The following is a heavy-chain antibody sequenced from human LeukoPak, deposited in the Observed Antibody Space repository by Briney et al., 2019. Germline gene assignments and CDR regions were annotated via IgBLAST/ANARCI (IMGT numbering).Heavy chain of an antibody. Sequence: GGSLRLSCGASGFTFSSYEMNWVRQAPGKGLEWVSYISSSGNTIYYADSVKGRFTISRDNSKNTLYLQMNSLRAEDTAVYYCAKGPRYYYDSSGYYAGDAFDIWGQGTMVTVSS. D-gene: IGHD3-22*01. V-gene: IGHV3-48*03. CDR2: ISSSGNTI. CDR1: GFTFSSYE. J-gene: IGHJ3*02. CDR3: AKGPRYYYDSSGYYAGDAFDI.